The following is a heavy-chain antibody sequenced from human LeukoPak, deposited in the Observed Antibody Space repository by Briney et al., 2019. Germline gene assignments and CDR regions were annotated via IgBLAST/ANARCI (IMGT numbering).Heavy chain of an antibody. D-gene: IGHD4-11*01. Sequence: GGSLRLSCAASGFTFSSYAMSWVRQAPGKGMEWVSAISGSGGSTYYADSVKGRFTISRDNSKNTLYLQMNSLRAEDTAVYYCARDSPMTTVNSACFDYWGQGTLVTVSS. J-gene: IGHJ4*02. V-gene: IGHV3-23*01. CDR2: ISGSGGST. CDR3: ARDSPMTTVNSACFDY. CDR1: GFTFSSYA.